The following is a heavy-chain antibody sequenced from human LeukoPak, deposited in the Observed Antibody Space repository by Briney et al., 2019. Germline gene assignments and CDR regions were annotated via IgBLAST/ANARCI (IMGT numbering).Heavy chain of an antibody. CDR3: AMGDGGSQATRGDFDY. V-gene: IGHV3-20*04. CDR1: GFTFDDYA. D-gene: IGHD1-26*01. CDR2: INWYGAIT. Sequence: GGSLRLSCATSGFTFDDYAMHWVRQAPGKGLEWVSGINWYGAITGYSDSVKGRFTISRDNSKNTLYLQMNSLRAEDTAVYYCAMGDGGSQATRGDFDYWGQGTLVTVSS. J-gene: IGHJ4*02.